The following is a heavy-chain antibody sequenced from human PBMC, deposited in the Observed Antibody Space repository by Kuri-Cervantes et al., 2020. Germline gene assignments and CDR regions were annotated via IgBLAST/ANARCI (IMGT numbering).Heavy chain of an antibody. CDR3: ASLLTGYYRDGSDPSSYYYYYYNMDV. V-gene: IGHV1-69*13. CDR1: GGTFSSYS. Sequence: SVKVSCKASGGTFSSYSISWVRQAPGQGLEWMGGIIPILGTANYAQKFQGRVTITADESTSTVYMELSSLRSEDTAVYYCASLLTGYYRDGSDPSSYYYYYYNMDVWGQGTTVTVSS. D-gene: IGHD3-9*01. CDR2: IIPILGTA. J-gene: IGHJ6*02.